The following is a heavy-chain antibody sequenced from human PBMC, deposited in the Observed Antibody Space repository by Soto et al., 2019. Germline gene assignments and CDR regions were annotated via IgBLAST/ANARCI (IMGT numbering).Heavy chain of an antibody. CDR3: ARDRGPSSGYYPYWFDP. CDR2: SIPIGGTA. D-gene: IGHD3-22*01. Sequence: QVQLVQSGAEVKKPGSSVKVSCKASGGTFSSYAISWVRQAPGQGLEWMGESIPIGGTAKYAQKFQGRVTITADESTSTAYMELSSLRPEDPAVYYCARDRGPSSGYYPYWFDPWGQGTLVTVSS. V-gene: IGHV1-69*12. CDR1: GGTFSSYA. J-gene: IGHJ5*02.